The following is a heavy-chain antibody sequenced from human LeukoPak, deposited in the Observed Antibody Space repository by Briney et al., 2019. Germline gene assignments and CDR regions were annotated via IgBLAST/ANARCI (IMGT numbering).Heavy chain of an antibody. CDR2: IGNDGSNE. Sequence: GGSLRLSCVASGFTFSSNGMHWVRQAPGMGLEWVAFIGNDGSNEYYADSVKGRFTISRYSSKNTLYLQMNSLRPEDTAVYYCAKRGPSVPYGNWFDPWGQGTLVTVSS. CDR1: GFTFSSNG. J-gene: IGHJ5*02. CDR3: AKRGPSVPYGNWFDP. V-gene: IGHV3-30*02. D-gene: IGHD2-2*01.